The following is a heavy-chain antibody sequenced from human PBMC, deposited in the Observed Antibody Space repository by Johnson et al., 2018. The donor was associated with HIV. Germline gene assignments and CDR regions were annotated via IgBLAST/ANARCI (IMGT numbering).Heavy chain of an antibody. CDR2: IRSKAYGGTT. J-gene: IGHJ3*02. V-gene: IGHV3-49*04. CDR3: TTDDVVPPAFDI. CDR1: GFTFSSYG. Sequence: VQLVESGGGVVQPGGSLRLSCAASGFTFSSYGMHWVRQAPGKGLEWVGFIRSKAYGGTTEYAASVKGRFTISRDDSKNTLYLQMNSLKTEDTAVYYCTTDDVVPPAFDIWGQGTMVTVSS. D-gene: IGHD2-15*01.